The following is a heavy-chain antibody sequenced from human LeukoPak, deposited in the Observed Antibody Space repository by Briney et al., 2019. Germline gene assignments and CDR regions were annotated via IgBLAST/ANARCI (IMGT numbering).Heavy chain of an antibody. CDR3: AKELDCTNTSCSPGP. CDR1: GLSVSSNF. D-gene: IGHD2-2*01. Sequence: PGGSLRLSCAATGLSVSSNFMSWFRQAPGKGLEWVAFIRYDGNYKYYADSMKGRFTISRDNSKNTLYLQMDSLRTEDTAVYYCAKELDCTNTSCSPGPWGQGTLVTVSS. CDR2: IRYDGNYK. J-gene: IGHJ5*02. V-gene: IGHV3-30*02.